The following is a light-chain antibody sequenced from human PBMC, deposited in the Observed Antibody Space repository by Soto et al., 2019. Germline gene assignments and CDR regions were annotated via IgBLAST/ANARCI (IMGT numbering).Light chain of an antibody. CDR3: QLWDSSSDHVV. CDR1: KIGSKS. Sequence: SYELTQPPSVSVAPGKTARITCGGNKIGSKSEHWYQQKPSQAPVLVIYYDSDRPSGIPERFSGSNSGNTATLTISRIEAGDEADYYCQLWDSSSDHVVFGGGTKLTVL. CDR2: YDS. V-gene: IGLV3-21*04. J-gene: IGLJ2*01.